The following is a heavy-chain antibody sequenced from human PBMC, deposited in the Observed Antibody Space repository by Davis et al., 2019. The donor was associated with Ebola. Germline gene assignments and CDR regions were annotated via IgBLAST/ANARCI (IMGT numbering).Heavy chain of an antibody. CDR1: GFTVSSSY. J-gene: IGHJ4*02. CDR2: IYGGGST. CDR3: AGSSYSSSWYNY. V-gene: IGHV3-53*01. D-gene: IGHD6-13*01. Sequence: GESLKISCAASGFTVSSSYMSWVRQAPGKGLEWVSVIYGGGSTYYADSVKGRFTISRDNSKNTLYLQMNYLRAEDTAVYYCAGSSYSSSWYNYWGQGTLVTVSS.